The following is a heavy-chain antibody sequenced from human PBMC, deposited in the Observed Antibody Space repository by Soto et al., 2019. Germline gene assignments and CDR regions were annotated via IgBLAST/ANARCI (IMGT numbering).Heavy chain of an antibody. CDR3: AKEMGDYYDSSGSWFDP. Sequence: EVQLLESGGGLVQPGGSLRLSCAASGFTFSSYVMSWVRRAPGKGLEWVSGISGSGDNTYYADSVKGRFTISRDNSKNTLFLQMNSLRAEDTALYFCAKEMGDYYDSSGSWFDPWGQGTLVTVSS. CDR2: ISGSGDNT. D-gene: IGHD3-22*01. J-gene: IGHJ5*02. CDR1: GFTFSSYV. V-gene: IGHV3-23*01.